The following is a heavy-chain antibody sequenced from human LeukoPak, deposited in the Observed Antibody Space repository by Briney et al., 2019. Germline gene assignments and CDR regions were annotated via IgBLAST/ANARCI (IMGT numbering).Heavy chain of an antibody. CDR2: IYSSGST. CDR3: ARSSFDF. CDR1: GDSISSHY. J-gene: IGHJ4*02. Sequence: SETLSLTCTVSGDSISSHYWSWIRHPAGKGLEWIGRIYSSGSTNYNPSLKSRVTMSVDTSKNQFSLRLSSVTAADTAIYYCARSSFDFWGQGTLVTVSS. V-gene: IGHV4-4*07.